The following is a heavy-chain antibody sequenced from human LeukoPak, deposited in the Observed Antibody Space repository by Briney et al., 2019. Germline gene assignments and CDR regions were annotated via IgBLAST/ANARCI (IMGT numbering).Heavy chain of an antibody. CDR1: GGSISSSSYY. Sequence: PSETLSLTCSVSGGSISSSSYYWGWIRPPPGKGLEWIGNIYYSGNTYYSPSLKSRVTISVDTSKNQFSLRLSSVTAADTAVYYCARQEGSGWYFDYWGQGTLVTVSS. V-gene: IGHV4-39*01. CDR2: IYYSGNT. D-gene: IGHD6-19*01. CDR3: ARQEGSGWYFDY. J-gene: IGHJ4*02.